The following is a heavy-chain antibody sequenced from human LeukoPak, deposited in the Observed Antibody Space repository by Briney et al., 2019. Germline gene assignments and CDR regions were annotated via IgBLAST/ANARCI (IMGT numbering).Heavy chain of an antibody. CDR2: ISWDGGIT. D-gene: IGHD5-12*01. V-gene: IGHV3-43*01. Sequence: GGSLRLSCAASGFTFHHYSMHWVRQPPGKGLEWVSLISWDGGITYYADSVRGRFTISRDSSKHSLSLEMNSLRTEDTALYYCAKDSNTGGYSFDSWGQGTLVTVSS. CDR1: GFTFHHYS. CDR3: AKDSNTGGYSFDS. J-gene: IGHJ4*02.